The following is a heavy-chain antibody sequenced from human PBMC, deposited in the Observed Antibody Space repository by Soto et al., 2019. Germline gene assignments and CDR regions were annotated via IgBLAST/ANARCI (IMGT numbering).Heavy chain of an antibody. CDR3: ARVYPGASDYYYYYMDV. J-gene: IGHJ6*03. V-gene: IGHV1-18*01. CDR1: GYTFTSYG. CDR2: ISAYNGNT. D-gene: IGHD3-16*02. Sequence: ASVKVSCKASGYTFTSYGISWVRQAPGQGLEWMGWISAYNGNTNYAQKLQGRVTMTTDTSTSTAYMELRSLRSDDTAVYYCARVYPGASDYYYYYMDVWGKGTTVTVSS.